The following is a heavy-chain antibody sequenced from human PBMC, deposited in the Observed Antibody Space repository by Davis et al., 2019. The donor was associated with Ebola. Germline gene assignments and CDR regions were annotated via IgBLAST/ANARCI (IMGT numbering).Heavy chain of an antibody. D-gene: IGHD3-3*01. Sequence: GESLKISCAASGFTFSSYTLHWVRQAPGKGLEWVANIKTDGSEEHYVDSVKGRFTMSRDNAKNSLYLQLDSLRDDDTAVYYCARWGLRGNYDSWSGSDYYFDYWGQGTLVTVSS. CDR2: IKTDGSEE. V-gene: IGHV3-7*01. J-gene: IGHJ4*02. CDR1: GFTFSSYT. CDR3: ARWGLRGNYDSWSGSDYYFDY.